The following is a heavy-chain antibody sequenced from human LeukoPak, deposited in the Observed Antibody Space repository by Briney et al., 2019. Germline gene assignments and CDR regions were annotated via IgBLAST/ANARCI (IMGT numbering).Heavy chain of an antibody. J-gene: IGHJ5*02. CDR2: IYYSGST. CDR3: AIYEGPYCSSTSCYANWFDP. V-gene: IGHV4-31*03. Sequence: SETLSLTCTVSGGSISSGGYYWSWIRQHPGKGLEWIGYIYYSGSTYYNPSLKSRVTISVDTSKNQFSLKLSSVTAADTAVYYCAIYEGPYCSSTSCYANWFDPWGQGTLVTVSS. D-gene: IGHD2-2*01. CDR1: GGSISSGGYY.